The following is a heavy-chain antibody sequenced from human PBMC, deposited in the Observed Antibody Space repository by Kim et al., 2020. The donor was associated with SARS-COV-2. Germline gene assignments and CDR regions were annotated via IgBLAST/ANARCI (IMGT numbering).Heavy chain of an antibody. J-gene: IGHJ4*02. D-gene: IGHD6-6*01. V-gene: IGHV3-21*01. Sequence: DSVKGRFTISSATAKNSLYLQMNSPSAGDTAVYYCAREFFGKEAARPLDYWGQGTLVTVSS. CDR3: AREFFGKEAARPLDY.